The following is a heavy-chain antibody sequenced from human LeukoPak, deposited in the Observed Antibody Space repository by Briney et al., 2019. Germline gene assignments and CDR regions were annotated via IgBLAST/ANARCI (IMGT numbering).Heavy chain of an antibody. CDR2: INPNSGAT. Sequence: GASVKVSCKASGYTFTGYYMHWVRQAPGQGLEWMGWINPNSGATNYAQKFQGRVTMTRNTVISTVYMELSILTSADTAMYYCASPGGDYHDEYCSFDYWGQGTLVTVSS. V-gene: IGHV1-2*02. CDR1: GYTFTGYY. J-gene: IGHJ4*02. D-gene: IGHD4-17*01. CDR3: ASPGGDYHDEYCSFDY.